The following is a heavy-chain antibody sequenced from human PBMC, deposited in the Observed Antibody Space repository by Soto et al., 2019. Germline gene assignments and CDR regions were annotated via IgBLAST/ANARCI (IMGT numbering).Heavy chain of an antibody. V-gene: IGHV1-69*13. CDR1: GGTFSSYA. J-gene: IGHJ6*02. D-gene: IGHD3-9*01. CDR3: ARGYYDILTGYHGNYYGMDV. Sequence: ASVKVSCKASGGTFSSYAISWVRQAPGQGLEWMGGIIPIFGTANYAQKFQGRVTITADESTSTAYMELSSLRYEDTAVYYCARGYYDILTGYHGNYYGMDVCGQGTTVTVSS. CDR2: IIPIFGTA.